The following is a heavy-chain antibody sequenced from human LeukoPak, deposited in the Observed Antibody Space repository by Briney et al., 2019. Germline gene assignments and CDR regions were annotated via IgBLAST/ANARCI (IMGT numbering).Heavy chain of an antibody. CDR3: ARSDPITMVRGVTVYYYGMDV. CDR1: GFTFGDYY. V-gene: IGHV3-11*01. CDR2: ISSSGSTI. D-gene: IGHD3-10*01. J-gene: IGHJ6*02. Sequence: GGSLRLSCAASGFTFGDYYMSWIRQAPGKGLEWVSYISSSGSTIYYADSAKGRFTISRDNAKNSLYLQMNSLRAEDTAVYYCARSDPITMVRGVTVYYYGMDVWGQGTTVTVSS.